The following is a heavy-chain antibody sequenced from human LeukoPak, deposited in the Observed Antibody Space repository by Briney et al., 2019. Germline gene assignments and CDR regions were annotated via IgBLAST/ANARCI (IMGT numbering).Heavy chain of an antibody. V-gene: IGHV1-2*02. CDR1: GYTFTGYY. Sequence: GASVKVSCKASGYTFTGYYMHWVRQAPGQGLEWMGWINPNSGGTNYAQKFQGRVTMTTDTSTSTAYMELRSLRSDDTAVYYCARAIHPPKDAFDIWGQGTMVTVSS. CDR2: INPNSGGT. J-gene: IGHJ3*02. CDR3: ARAIHPPKDAFDI.